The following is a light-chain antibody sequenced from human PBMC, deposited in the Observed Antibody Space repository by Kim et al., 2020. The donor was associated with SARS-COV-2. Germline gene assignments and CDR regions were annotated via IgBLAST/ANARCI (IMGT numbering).Light chain of an antibody. V-gene: IGKV1D-16*01. CDR2: ATS. J-gene: IGKJ4*01. Sequence: DIQMTQSPSSLSASVGDTVTITCWASQDISRWVAWYQQRPEKAPKSLMYATSTLQSGVPSRFSGSGSGTHFTLTISSLQPEDFATYYCQQYNSYPVTFGGGTKVDIK. CDR1: QDISRW. CDR3: QQYNSYPVT.